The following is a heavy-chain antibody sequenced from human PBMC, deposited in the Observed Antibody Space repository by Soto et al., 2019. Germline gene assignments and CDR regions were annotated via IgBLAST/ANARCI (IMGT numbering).Heavy chain of an antibody. Sequence: GASVKVSCKASGYTFTSYAMHWVRQAPGHRLEWMGWINAGNGNTKYSQKFQGRVTITSDTSASTAYMELSSLRSEDTAVYYCARIVVVVAATDYYGMDVGGQGTTVTVSS. D-gene: IGHD2-15*01. V-gene: IGHV1-3*01. CDR1: GYTFTSYA. CDR3: ARIVVVVAATDYYGMDV. CDR2: INAGNGNT. J-gene: IGHJ6*02.